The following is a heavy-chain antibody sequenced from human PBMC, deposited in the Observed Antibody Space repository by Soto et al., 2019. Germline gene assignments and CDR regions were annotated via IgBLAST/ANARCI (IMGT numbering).Heavy chain of an antibody. Sequence: EVQLVESGGGLVKPGGSLRLSCAASGFTFSSYSMNWVRQAPGKGLEWVSSISSSSSYIYYADSVKGRFTISRDNAKNSLYLQMNSLRAEDTPVYYCARERWEPGWFDPWGQGTLVTVSS. CDR2: ISSSSSYI. J-gene: IGHJ5*02. V-gene: IGHV3-21*01. D-gene: IGHD1-26*01. CDR3: ARERWEPGWFDP. CDR1: GFTFSSYS.